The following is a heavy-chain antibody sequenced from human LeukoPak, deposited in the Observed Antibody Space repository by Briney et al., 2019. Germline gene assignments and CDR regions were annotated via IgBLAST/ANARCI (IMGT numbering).Heavy chain of an antibody. Sequence: ASVKVSCKASGGTFSSYAISWVRQAPGQGLEWMGGIIPIFGTANYAQKFQGRVTITADESTSTAYMELSSLRSEDTAVYYCARELYCSGGSCYHFDYWGQGTLVTVSS. J-gene: IGHJ4*02. CDR2: IIPIFGTA. V-gene: IGHV1-69*13. CDR3: ARELYCSGGSCYHFDY. CDR1: GGTFSSYA. D-gene: IGHD2-15*01.